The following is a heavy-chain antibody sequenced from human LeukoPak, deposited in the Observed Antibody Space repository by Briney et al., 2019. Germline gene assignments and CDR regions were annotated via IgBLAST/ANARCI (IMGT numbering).Heavy chain of an antibody. CDR2: ISRSGGST. Sequence: GGSLRLSCAASGFTFSSYAMSWVRQAPGKGLEWVSTISRSGGSTYYADSVKGRFTISRDNAKNSLYLQMNSLRAEDTAVYYCGRVNYYGSGSSPGGFDYWGQGTLVTVSS. D-gene: IGHD3-10*01. CDR3: GRVNYYGSGSSPGGFDY. V-gene: IGHV3-23*01. J-gene: IGHJ4*02. CDR1: GFTFSSYA.